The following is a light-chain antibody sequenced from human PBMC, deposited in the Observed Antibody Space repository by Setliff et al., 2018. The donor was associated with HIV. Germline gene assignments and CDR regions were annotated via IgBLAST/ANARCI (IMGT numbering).Light chain of an antibody. CDR1: GSNIGSFNY. CDR3: CSYAGSYGFYV. V-gene: IGLV2-11*01. CDR2: EVF. Sequence: QSVLTQPPSASGSPGQSVTISCTGSGSNIGSFNYVSWYQQYPDKAPRLLIYEVFNRPSGVPGRFSGSKSGDTASLTISTLQAEDEADYYCCSYAGSYGFYVFGTGTKVTVL. J-gene: IGLJ1*01.